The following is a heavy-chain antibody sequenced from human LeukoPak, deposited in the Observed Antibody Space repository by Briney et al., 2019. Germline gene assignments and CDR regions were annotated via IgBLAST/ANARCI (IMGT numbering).Heavy chain of an antibody. J-gene: IGHJ3*02. Sequence: SETLSLTCSDSGGSISTYYWSWIRQSPGKGLEWIAYIYYRGTTTYNPSLRSRVTISVDTSRNQFSLKLSSVTAADTAVYYCARSRSGYSYDHAAFEIWGQGTLVTVSS. V-gene: IGHV4-59*01. D-gene: IGHD5-18*01. CDR2: IYYRGTT. CDR3: ARSRSGYSYDHAAFEI. CDR1: GGSISTYY.